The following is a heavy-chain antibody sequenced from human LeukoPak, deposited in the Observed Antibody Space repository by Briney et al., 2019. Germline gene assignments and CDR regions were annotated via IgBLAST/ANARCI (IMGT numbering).Heavy chain of an antibody. CDR2: ISYDGSNK. CDR1: GFTFSSYA. D-gene: IGHD3-9*01. V-gene: IGHV3-30*04. CDR3: ARLGILTGYPTYYGMDV. J-gene: IGHJ6*02. Sequence: PGRSLRLSCAASGFTFSSYAMHWVRQAPGKGLEWVAVISYDGSNKYYADSVKGRFTISRDNSKNTLYLQMNSLRAEDTAVYYCARLGILTGYPTYYGMDVWGQGTTVTVSS.